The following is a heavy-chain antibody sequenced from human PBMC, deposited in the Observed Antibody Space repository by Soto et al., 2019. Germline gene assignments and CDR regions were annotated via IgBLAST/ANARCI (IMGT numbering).Heavy chain of an antibody. CDR1: GYTFTSYG. CDR3: ARAYYDFWSGYYTGWFDP. CDR2: ISAYNGNT. V-gene: IGHV1-18*01. J-gene: IGHJ5*02. Sequence: EASVKVSCKASGYTFTSYGISWVRQAPGQGLGWMGWISAYNGNTNYAQKLQGRVTMTTDTSTSTAYMELRSLRSDDTAVYYCARAYYDFWSGYYTGWFDPWGQGTLVTVSS. D-gene: IGHD3-3*01.